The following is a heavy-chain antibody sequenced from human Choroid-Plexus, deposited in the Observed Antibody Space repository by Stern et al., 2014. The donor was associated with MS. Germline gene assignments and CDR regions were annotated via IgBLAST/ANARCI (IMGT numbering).Heavy chain of an antibody. D-gene: IGHD2/OR15-2a*01. J-gene: IGHJ5*02. CDR2: VSYDGSNK. CDR1: GFTLGSCA. Sequence: QLVESGGGVVQPGRPLRLSCVASGFTLGSCAMHWVRQAPGKGLECVAGVSYDGSNKYYADSVKGRFTISRDNSQNTLYMQMSSLRPEDTAVYYCAKDRQYLTYFFDHWGQGSLVTVSS. CDR3: AKDRQYLTYFFDH. V-gene: IGHV3-30*18.